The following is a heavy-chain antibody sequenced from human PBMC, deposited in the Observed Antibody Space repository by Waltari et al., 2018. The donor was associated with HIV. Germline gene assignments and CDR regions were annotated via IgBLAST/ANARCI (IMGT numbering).Heavy chain of an antibody. CDR2: MNPSTGNA. J-gene: IGHJ5*02. CDR3: STSRPGAMFGDA. D-gene: IGHD3-3*01. V-gene: IGHV1-8*02. Sequence: QGQLVPSGAEVKQSEASVRIPCKAPGYTFTNYDINWRRQATGQGLEWMGWMNPSTGNAGYAHNFQGRVTMTRDIPINTAYMELSGLTAHDTAVYYCSTSRPGAMFGDAWGQGTLVTVSS. CDR1: GYTFTNYD.